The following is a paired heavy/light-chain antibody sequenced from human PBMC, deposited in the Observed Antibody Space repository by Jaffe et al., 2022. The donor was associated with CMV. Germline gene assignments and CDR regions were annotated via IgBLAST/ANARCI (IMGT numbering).Light chain of an antibody. V-gene: IGLV1-51*01. Sequence: QSVLTQPPSVSAAPGQKVTISCSGSSSNIGTYSVAWYQQLPGTAPKLLIYDDNQRPSGIPDRFSASKSGTSATLGITGLQTGDEADYYCGTWDSSLSASVFGGGTKVTVL. CDR2: DDN. J-gene: IGLJ3*02. CDR3: GTWDSSLSASV. CDR1: SSNIGTYS.
Heavy chain of an antibody. J-gene: IGHJ4*02. CDR2: ISGSGSGT. V-gene: IGHV3-23*01. CDR1: GFTFSRNA. CDR3: AKDTWVSGRAEGFDY. Sequence: EVQLLESGGGLVQPGGSLRLSCVASGFTFSRNAFSWVRQAPGKGLEWVSGISGSGSGTYYADSVKGRLTISRDNSKNTVYLQMNSLRAEDTAIYYCAKDTWVSGRAEGFDYWGQGTLVTVSS. D-gene: IGHD6-19*01.